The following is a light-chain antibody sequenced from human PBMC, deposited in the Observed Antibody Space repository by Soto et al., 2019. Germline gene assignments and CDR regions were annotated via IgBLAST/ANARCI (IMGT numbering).Light chain of an antibody. V-gene: IGKV3-11*01. Sequence: EIVLTQFPGTLSLSPGERATLSCRASQSVGSSYLAWYQQKPGQAPRLLIYDASNRATGIPARFSGSGSGTDFTLIISSLEPEDFAVYYCQQRSNWPRTFGQGTKVDIK. CDR2: DAS. CDR3: QQRSNWPRT. CDR1: QSVGSSY. J-gene: IGKJ1*01.